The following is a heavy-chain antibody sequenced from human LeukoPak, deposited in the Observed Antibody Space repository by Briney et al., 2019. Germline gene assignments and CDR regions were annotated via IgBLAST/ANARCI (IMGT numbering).Heavy chain of an antibody. J-gene: IGHJ3*02. Sequence: SSETLSLTCTVSGGSISSYYWSWIRQPPGKGLEWIGYIYYSGSTNYNPSLKSRVTISVDTSKNQFSLKLSSVTAADTAVYYCAREEIRGYSYGYIWGQGTMVTVSS. CDR2: IYYSGST. D-gene: IGHD5-18*01. CDR3: AREEIRGYSYGYI. V-gene: IGHV4-59*01. CDR1: GGSISSYY.